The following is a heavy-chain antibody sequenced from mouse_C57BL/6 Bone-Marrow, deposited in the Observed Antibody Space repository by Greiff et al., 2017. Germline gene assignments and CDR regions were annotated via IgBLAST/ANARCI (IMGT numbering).Heavy chain of an antibody. CDR3: AEYDYDFDY. Sequence: QVLLQQPGAELVKPGASVQMSCKASGYTFTSYWITWVQQGPGQGLEWIGDIYPGSSSTNYTEKFTSKATLTVDTSSSTAYMQLSSLTSADSAVYYCAEYDYDFDYWGQGTTLTVSS. D-gene: IGHD2-4*01. V-gene: IGHV1-55*01. CDR2: IYPGSSST. J-gene: IGHJ2*01. CDR1: GYTFTSYW.